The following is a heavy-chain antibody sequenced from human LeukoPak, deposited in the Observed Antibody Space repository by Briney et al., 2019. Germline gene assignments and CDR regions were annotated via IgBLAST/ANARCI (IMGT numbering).Heavy chain of an antibody. D-gene: IGHD3-22*01. J-gene: IGHJ4*02. V-gene: IGHV3-9*01. CDR1: GFTFDDYA. CDR3: AKDMGDYYDSSGYPFDY. Sequence: GGSLRLSCAASGFTFDDYATHWVRQAPGKGLEWVSGISWNSGSIGYADSVKGRFTISRDNAKNSLYLQMNSLRAEDTALYYCAKDMGDYYDSSGYPFDYWGQGTLVTVSS. CDR2: ISWNSGSI.